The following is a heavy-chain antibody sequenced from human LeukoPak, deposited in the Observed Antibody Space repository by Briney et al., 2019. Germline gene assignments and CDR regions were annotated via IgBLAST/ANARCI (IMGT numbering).Heavy chain of an antibody. Sequence: PGGSLRLSCAASGFTFDDYAMHWVRQAPGKGLEWVSGISWNSGSIGYADSVKGRFTISRDNAKNSLYLQMNSLRAEDTALYYCAKDGSYYDSSGYADYWGRGTLVTVSS. J-gene: IGHJ4*02. V-gene: IGHV3-9*01. D-gene: IGHD3-22*01. CDR2: ISWNSGSI. CDR1: GFTFDDYA. CDR3: AKDGSYYDSSGYADY.